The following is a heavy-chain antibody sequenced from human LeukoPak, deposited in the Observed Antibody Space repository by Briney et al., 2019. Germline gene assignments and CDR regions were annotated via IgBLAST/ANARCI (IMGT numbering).Heavy chain of an antibody. Sequence: GGSLRLSCAASGFTFSSYGMHWVRQAPGKGLEWVAFIRYDGSNKYYADSVKGRFTISRDNSKNTLYLQMNSQRAEDTAVYYCAKDYLRVVVIANDAFDIWGQGTMVTVSS. CDR2: IRYDGSNK. V-gene: IGHV3-30*02. CDR1: GFTFSSYG. J-gene: IGHJ3*02. CDR3: AKDYLRVVVIANDAFDI. D-gene: IGHD3-22*01.